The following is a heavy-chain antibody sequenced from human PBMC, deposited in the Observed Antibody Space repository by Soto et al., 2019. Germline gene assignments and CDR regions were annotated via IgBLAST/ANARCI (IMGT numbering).Heavy chain of an antibody. CDR3: GRGESVVGDY. CDR1: GYTFTSYA. CDR2: INAGNGNT. D-gene: IGHD2-15*01. V-gene: IGHV1-3*05. J-gene: IGHJ4*02. Sequence: QVQLVQSGAEEKKPGASVKVSCKASGYTFTSYAMHWVRQAPGQGLEWMGWINAGNGNTKCSQKFQDRVTITRDTTASTAYMELSSLRSEDTAVYYCGRGESVVGDYWGQGTLVTVAS.